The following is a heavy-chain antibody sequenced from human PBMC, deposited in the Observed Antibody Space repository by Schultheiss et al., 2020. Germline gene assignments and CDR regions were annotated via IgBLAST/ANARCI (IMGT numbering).Heavy chain of an antibody. CDR1: GFTVSSNC. V-gene: IGHV3-53*01. CDR2: IYSGGST. J-gene: IGHJ4*02. CDR3: GRLPGGGE. Sequence: GGSLRLSCAASGFTVSSNCMTWVRQAPGKGLEWVSVIYSGGSTYYADSVKGRFATSRDNSKNTLYLQMNSLRAEDTAVYYCGRLPGGGEWGQGTLVTVSS. D-gene: IGHD3-16*01.